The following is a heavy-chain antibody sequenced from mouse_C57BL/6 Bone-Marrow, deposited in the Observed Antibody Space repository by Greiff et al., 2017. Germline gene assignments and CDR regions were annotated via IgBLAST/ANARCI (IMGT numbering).Heavy chain of an antibody. CDR2: INPNNGGT. J-gene: IGHJ3*01. CDR1: GYTFTDYY. V-gene: IGHV1-26*01. CDR3: AREGSYGNYAAY. D-gene: IGHD2-1*01. Sequence: VQLQQSGPELVKPGASVKISCKASGYTFTDYYMNWVKQSHGKSLEWIGDINPNNGGTSYNQKLKGKATLTVDKSSSTAYMELRSLTSDDSAVYYCAREGSYGNYAAYWGQGTLVTVSA.